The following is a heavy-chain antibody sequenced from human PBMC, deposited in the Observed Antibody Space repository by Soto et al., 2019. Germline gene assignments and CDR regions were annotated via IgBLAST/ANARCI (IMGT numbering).Heavy chain of an antibody. D-gene: IGHD4-17*01. CDR2: INHSGST. J-gene: IGHJ3*02. CDR3: ARDTTSDDYGDYRDAFDI. CDR1: GGSFSGYY. V-gene: IGHV4-34*01. Sequence: SETLSLTCAVYGGSFSGYYWSWIRQPPGKGLEWIGEINHSGSTNYNPSLKSRVTISVDTSKNQFSLKLSSVTAADTAVYYCARDTTSDDYGDYRDAFDIWGQGTMVTVS.